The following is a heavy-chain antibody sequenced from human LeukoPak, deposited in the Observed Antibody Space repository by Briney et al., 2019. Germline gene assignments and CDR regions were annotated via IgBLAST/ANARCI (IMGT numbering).Heavy chain of an antibody. D-gene: IGHD3-22*01. CDR3: ARDFEKTYYYDRSGYGTAFDI. CDR1: GGSISSYY. Sequence: SETLSLTCTVSGGSISSYYWSWIRQPPGKGLEWIGYIDYSGSTNYNPSLKSRVTISVDTSKNQFYLKLSSVTAADTAVYYCARDFEKTYYYDRSGYGTAFDIWGQGTMVAASS. J-gene: IGHJ3*02. CDR2: IDYSGST. V-gene: IGHV4-59*01.